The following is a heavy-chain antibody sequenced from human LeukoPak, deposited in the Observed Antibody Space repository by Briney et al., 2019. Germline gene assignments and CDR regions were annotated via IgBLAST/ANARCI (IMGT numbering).Heavy chain of an antibody. D-gene: IGHD1-1*01. Sequence: GASVKVSCKASGYTFTSHDINWVRQATGQGLEWMGWMNPNSGNTGYAQKFQGRVTMTRDTSISTAYMELSSLRSEDTAVYYCARGLGWDDGSFDYWGQGTLVTVSS. CDR2: MNPNSGNT. CDR3: ARGLGWDDGSFDY. CDR1: GYTFTSHD. J-gene: IGHJ4*02. V-gene: IGHV1-8*01.